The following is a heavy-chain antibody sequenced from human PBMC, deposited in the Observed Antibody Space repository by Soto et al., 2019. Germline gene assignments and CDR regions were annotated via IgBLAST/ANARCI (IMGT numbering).Heavy chain of an antibody. CDR1: GFTFSSYG. CDR2: ISYDGSNK. J-gene: IGHJ4*02. CDR3: EKDRRGGFDY. D-gene: IGHD3-10*01. Sequence: QVQLVESGGGVVQPGRSLRLSCAASGFTFSSYGMHWVRQAPGKGLEWVAVISYDGSNKYYADSVKGRFTISRDNSKNTLYLQMNSLRAEDTAVYYCEKDRRGGFDYWGQGTLVTVSS. V-gene: IGHV3-30*18.